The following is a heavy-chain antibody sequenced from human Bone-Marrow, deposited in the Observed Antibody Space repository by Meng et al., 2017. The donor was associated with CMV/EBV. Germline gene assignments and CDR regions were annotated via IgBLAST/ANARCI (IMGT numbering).Heavy chain of an antibody. CDR2: ISAYNGNT. CDR3: ARDHRTYSSSWYVYYYYGMDV. Sequence: ASVKVSCKASGGTFSSYGISWVRQAPGQGLEGMGWISAYNGNTNYAQKLQGRVTMTTDTSTSTAYMELRSLRSDDTAVYYCARDHRTYSSSWYVYYYYGMDVWGQGTTVTVSS. D-gene: IGHD6-13*01. J-gene: IGHJ6*02. V-gene: IGHV1-18*01. CDR1: GGTFSSYG.